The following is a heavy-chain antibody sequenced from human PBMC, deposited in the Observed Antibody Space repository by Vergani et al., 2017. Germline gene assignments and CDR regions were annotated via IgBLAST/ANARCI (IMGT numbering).Heavy chain of an antibody. D-gene: IGHD2-21*02. V-gene: IGHV3-9*01. CDR3: AKVAVTDGNYFDY. Sequence: EVQLVESGGGLVQPGRSLRLSCAASGFTFDDYAMHWVRQAPGKGLEWVSGISWNSGSISYADSVKGRFTISRDNAKNSLYLQMNSLRAEDTALYYCAKVAVTDGNYFDYWGQGTLVTVSS. CDR2: ISWNSGSI. CDR1: GFTFDDYA. J-gene: IGHJ4*02.